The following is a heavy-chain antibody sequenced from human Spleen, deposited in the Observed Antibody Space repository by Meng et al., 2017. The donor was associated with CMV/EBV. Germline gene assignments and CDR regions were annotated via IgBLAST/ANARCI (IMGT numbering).Heavy chain of an antibody. D-gene: IGHD1-26*01. J-gene: IGHJ5*02. CDR3: TRSIVGASNSFDP. CDR2: IRSKANSYAT. CDR1: GFTFRSSA. V-gene: IGHV3-73*01. Sequence: SGFTFRSSAMHWVRQASGKGLEWVGRIRSKANSYATAYAASVKGRFTISRDDSKNTAYLQMNSLKTEDTAVYYCTRSIVGASNSFDPWGQGTLVTVSS.